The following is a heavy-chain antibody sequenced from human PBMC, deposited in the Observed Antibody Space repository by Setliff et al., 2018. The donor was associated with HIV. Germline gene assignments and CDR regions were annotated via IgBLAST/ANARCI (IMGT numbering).Heavy chain of an antibody. J-gene: IGHJ4*02. D-gene: IGHD3-10*01. V-gene: IGHV3-15*01. CDR1: GFTFSNAW. CDR3: SEDEFGSGILFDC. Sequence: PGGSLRLSCAASGFTFSNAWMNWVRQAPGKGLEWVGRIKSKNFGGTPEYAASVRGRFTISRDDSKNIAYLQMNNLKTEDTAVYYCSEDEFGSGILFDCWGQGTLVTVSS. CDR2: IKSKNFGGTP.